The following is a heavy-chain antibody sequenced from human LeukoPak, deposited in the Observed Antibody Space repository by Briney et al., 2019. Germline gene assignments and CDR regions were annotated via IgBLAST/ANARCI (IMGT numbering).Heavy chain of an antibody. CDR3: ARGEGDYDILTGYYGPNDAFDI. Sequence: PSETLSLTCTVSGGSISSGDYYWSWIRQPPGKGLEWIGYIYYSGSTNYNPSLKSRVTISVDTSKNQFSLKLSSVTAADTAVYYCARGEGDYDILTGYYGPNDAFDIWGQGTMVTVSS. CDR1: GGSISSGDYY. CDR2: IYYSGST. J-gene: IGHJ3*02. D-gene: IGHD3-9*01. V-gene: IGHV4-61*08.